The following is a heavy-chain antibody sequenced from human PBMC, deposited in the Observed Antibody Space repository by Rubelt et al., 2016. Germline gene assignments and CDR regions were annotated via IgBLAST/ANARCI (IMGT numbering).Heavy chain of an antibody. CDR2: INTNTGNP. Sequence: QGLEWMGWINTNTGNPTFAQGFTGRFVFSLDPSASTAYLQISSLKPEDAGVYYCASGDHRAAFWGQGTLATVSS. J-gene: IGHJ4*02. V-gene: IGHV7-4-1*02. CDR3: ASGDHRAAF. D-gene: IGHD2-15*01.